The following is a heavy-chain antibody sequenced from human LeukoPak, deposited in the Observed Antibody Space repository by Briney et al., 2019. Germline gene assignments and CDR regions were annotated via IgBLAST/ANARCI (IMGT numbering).Heavy chain of an antibody. CDR3: ARQNIYCSRTSCYEVDWFDP. J-gene: IGHJ5*02. CDR1: GGSISSSSYY. V-gene: IGHV4-39*01. Sequence: PSETLSLTCTVSGGSISSSSYYWGWIRQPPGKGLEWIGSMYYSGSTYYSPSLKSRVTISVDTSKNQFSLKLSSVTAADTAVYYCARQNIYCSRTSCYEVDWFDPWGQGTLVTVSS. D-gene: IGHD2-2*01. CDR2: MYYSGST.